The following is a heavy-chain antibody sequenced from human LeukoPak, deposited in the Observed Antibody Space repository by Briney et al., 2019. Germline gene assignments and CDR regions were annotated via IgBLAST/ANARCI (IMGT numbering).Heavy chain of an antibody. V-gene: IGHV4-34*01. CDR1: GGSFSGYY. D-gene: IGHD2-15*01. Sequence: SETLSLTCAVYGGSFSGYYWSWIRQPPGKGLEWIGEINHSGSTNYIPPLKSRVTISVDTSKNQFSLKLSSVTAADTAVYYCARAGYCSGGSCYSPPQFDYWGQGTLVTVSS. J-gene: IGHJ4*02. CDR3: ARAGYCSGGSCYSPPQFDY. CDR2: INHSGST.